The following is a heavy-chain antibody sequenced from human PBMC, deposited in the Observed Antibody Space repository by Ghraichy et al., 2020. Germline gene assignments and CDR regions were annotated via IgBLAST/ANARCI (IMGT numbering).Heavy chain of an antibody. D-gene: IGHD3-10*01. CDR1: GFPFGDFY. CDR2: ISYSNDYT. Sequence: GGSLRLSCAASGFPFGDFYMSWSRQAPGKGLEWVAYISYSNDYTNYADSVKGRFTLSRDNAKNSVYLQMTSRRADDTAIYYCARERYYGSRTYPPVWGPGTLVTVSS. J-gene: IGHJ4*02. CDR3: ARERYYGSRTYPPV. V-gene: IGHV3-11*06.